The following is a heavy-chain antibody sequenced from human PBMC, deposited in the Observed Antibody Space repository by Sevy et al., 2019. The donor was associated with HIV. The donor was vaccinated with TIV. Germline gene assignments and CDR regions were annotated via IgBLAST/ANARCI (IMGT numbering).Heavy chain of an antibody. CDR2: ISSSSSYI. Sequence: GGSLRLSCAASEFTFSSYSMNWVRQAPGKGLEWVSSISSSSSYIYYADSVKGRFTISRDNAKNSLYLQMNSLRAEDTAVYYCARDLTTVPPGEEWFDPWGQGTLVTVSS. J-gene: IGHJ5*02. CDR1: EFTFSSYS. D-gene: IGHD4-4*01. V-gene: IGHV3-21*01. CDR3: ARDLTTVPPGEEWFDP.